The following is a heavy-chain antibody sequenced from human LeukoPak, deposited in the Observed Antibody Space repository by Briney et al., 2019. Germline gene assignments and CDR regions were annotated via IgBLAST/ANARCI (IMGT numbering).Heavy chain of an antibody. V-gene: IGHV4-34*01. Sequence: GSLRLSCAASGFTFSSYWMSWVRQPPGKGLEWIGEINHSGSTNYNPSLKSRVTISVDTPKNQFSLKLSSVTAADTAVYYCARSIAAAGIRWFDPWGQGTLVTVSS. CDR1: GFTFSSYW. D-gene: IGHD6-13*01. J-gene: IGHJ5*02. CDR2: INHSGST. CDR3: ARSIAAAGIRWFDP.